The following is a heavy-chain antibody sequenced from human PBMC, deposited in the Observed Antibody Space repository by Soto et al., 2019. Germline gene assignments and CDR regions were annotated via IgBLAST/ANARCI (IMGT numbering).Heavy chain of an antibody. CDR1: GYTFTSYG. CDR3: ARDPASSWYVYYYYMDV. D-gene: IGHD6-13*01. J-gene: IGHJ6*03. Sequence: ASVKVSCKASGYTFTSYGISWVRQAPGQGLEWMGWISAYNGNTNYAQKLQGRVTMTTDTSTSTAYMELRSLRSDDTAVYYCARDPASSWYVYYYYMDVWGKGTTVTVSS. CDR2: ISAYNGNT. V-gene: IGHV1-18*01.